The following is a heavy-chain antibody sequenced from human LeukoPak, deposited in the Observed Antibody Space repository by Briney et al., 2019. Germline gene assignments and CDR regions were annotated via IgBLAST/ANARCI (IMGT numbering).Heavy chain of an antibody. D-gene: IGHD1-26*01. CDR3: ARGRWELRPGMDV. J-gene: IGHJ6*02. V-gene: IGHV4-61*08. CDR1: GGSVSRGGYY. Sequence: ETVSLICTVSGGSVSRGGYYWSGIRQPPGKGLEWIGYIYYSGSTNYNPSLKSRVTIPLDTSKNQFSLKLSSVTAADAAMYYCARGRWELRPGMDVWGLGATGTVSS. CDR2: IYYSGST.